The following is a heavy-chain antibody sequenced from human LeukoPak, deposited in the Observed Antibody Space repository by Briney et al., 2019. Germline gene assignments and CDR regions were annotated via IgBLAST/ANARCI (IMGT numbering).Heavy chain of an antibody. CDR3: AKVPEYGGNSFDY. J-gene: IGHJ4*02. CDR2: INQDGSNK. V-gene: IGHV3-7*01. D-gene: IGHD4-23*01. Sequence: GGSLRLSCAASGFTFSSYWMIWVRQAPGKGLECVANINQDGSNKYYADSVKGRFAISRDNSKNTLYLQMNSLRAEDTAVYYCAKVPEYGGNSFDYWGQGTLVTVSS. CDR1: GFTFSSYW.